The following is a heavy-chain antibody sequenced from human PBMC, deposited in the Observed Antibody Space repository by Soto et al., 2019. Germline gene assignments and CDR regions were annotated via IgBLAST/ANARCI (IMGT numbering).Heavy chain of an antibody. CDR1: GGSISSGGYY. CDR2: IYYSGST. V-gene: IGHV4-31*03. CDR3: AREDYGDRLGSDNWFDP. Sequence: QVQLQESGPGLVKPSQTLSLTCTVSGGSISSGGYYWSWIRQHPGKGLEWIGYIYYSGSTYYNPSLKSRVTISVDTSKNQFSLKLSSVTAADTAVYYCAREDYGDRLGSDNWFDPWGQGTLVTVSS. D-gene: IGHD4-17*01. J-gene: IGHJ5*02.